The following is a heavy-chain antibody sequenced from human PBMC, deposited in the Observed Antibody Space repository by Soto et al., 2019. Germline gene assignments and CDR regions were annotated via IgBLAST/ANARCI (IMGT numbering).Heavy chain of an antibody. Sequence: GGSLRLSCAASGFTFSDYYMSWIRQAPGKGLEWVSYISSSGSTIYYADSVKGRFTISRDNAKNSLYLQMNSLRAEDTAVYYCAPSPAYSSSFFDYWGQGTLVTVSS. J-gene: IGHJ4*02. CDR3: APSPAYSSSFFDY. V-gene: IGHV3-11*01. D-gene: IGHD6-6*01. CDR1: GFTFSDYY. CDR2: ISSSGSTI.